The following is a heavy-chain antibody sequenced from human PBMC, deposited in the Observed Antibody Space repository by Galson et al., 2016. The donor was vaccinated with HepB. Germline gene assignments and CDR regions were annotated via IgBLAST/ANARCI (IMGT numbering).Heavy chain of an antibody. J-gene: IGHJ3*01. CDR3: ARDAILSGYYKGDVAFDV. V-gene: IGHV1-18*04. D-gene: IGHD3-9*01. CDR2: VSASSGDT. Sequence: SVKVSCKASGYTFTTHDISWVRQAPGQGLKWMGWVSASSGDTKYAQKFQGRVTMTTDTSTNTAYMELRSLRSDDTAVYYCARDAILSGYYKGDVAFDVWGQGTMVTVSS. CDR1: GYTFTTHD.